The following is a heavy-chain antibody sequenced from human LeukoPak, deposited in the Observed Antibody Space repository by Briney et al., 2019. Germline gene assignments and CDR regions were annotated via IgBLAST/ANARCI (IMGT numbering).Heavy chain of an antibody. Sequence: ASVKVSCKASGYTFTSYGISWVRQAPGQGLEWMGWISAYNGNTNYAQKLQGRVTMTTDTSTSTAYMELRSLRSDDTAVYYCARVLNSSGYYNGLWAPDYWGQGTLVTVSS. CDR3: ARVLNSSGYYNGLWAPDY. J-gene: IGHJ4*02. V-gene: IGHV1-18*01. CDR1: GYTFTSYG. CDR2: ISAYNGNT. D-gene: IGHD3-22*01.